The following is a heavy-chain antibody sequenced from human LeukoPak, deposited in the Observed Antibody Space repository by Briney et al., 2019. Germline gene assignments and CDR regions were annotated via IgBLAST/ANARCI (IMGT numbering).Heavy chain of an antibody. Sequence: GGSLRLSCAASGFTFSSYSMNWVRQAPGNGLEGVSSISSSSSYIYYADSVKGRFTISRDNAKNSLYLQMNSLRAEDTAVYYCARGGSDYGDYGYNWFDPWGQGTLVTVSS. D-gene: IGHD4-17*01. CDR1: GFTFSSYS. V-gene: IGHV3-21*01. J-gene: IGHJ5*02. CDR3: ARGGSDYGDYGYNWFDP. CDR2: ISSSSSYI.